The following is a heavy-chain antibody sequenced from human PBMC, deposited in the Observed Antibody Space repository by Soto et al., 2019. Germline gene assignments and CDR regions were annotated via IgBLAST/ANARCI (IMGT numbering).Heavy chain of an antibody. Sequence: PGGSLRLSCAASGFTFSNYAITWVRQAPGKGLQWVSIISGSGDTSYYADSVKGRFTISRDNSRNTLYLQMNSLRAGDSAKYYCTTDSYSTMIVVRFDYWGHGTLVTVSS. V-gene: IGHV3-23*01. D-gene: IGHD3-22*01. CDR1: GFTFSNYA. CDR3: TTDSYSTMIVVRFDY. J-gene: IGHJ4*01. CDR2: ISGSGDTS.